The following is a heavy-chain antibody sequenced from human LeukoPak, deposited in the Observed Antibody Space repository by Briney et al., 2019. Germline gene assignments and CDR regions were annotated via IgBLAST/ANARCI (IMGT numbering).Heavy chain of an antibody. Sequence: SETLSLTCTVFGGSISSYYWSWIRQPPGKGLEWIGYIYYSGSTNYNPSLKSRVTISVDTSKNQFSLKLSSVTAADTAVYYCARGGDSLYGMDVWDQGTTVTVSS. CDR3: ARGGDSLYGMDV. D-gene: IGHD2-21*01. V-gene: IGHV4-59*01. CDR2: IYYSGST. J-gene: IGHJ6*02. CDR1: GGSISSYY.